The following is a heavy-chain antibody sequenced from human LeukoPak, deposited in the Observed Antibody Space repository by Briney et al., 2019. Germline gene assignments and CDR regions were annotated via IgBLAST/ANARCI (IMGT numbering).Heavy chain of an antibody. D-gene: IGHD4-17*01. V-gene: IGHV4-59*01. CDR1: GGSISSYY. Sequence: PSETLSLTCTVSGGSISSYYWSWIRQPPGKGLEWIGYIYYSGSTNYNPSLKSRVTISVDTSKNQFSLKLSSVTAADTAVYYCARGNGDYVRGAGNWFDPWGQGTLVTVSS. CDR3: ARGNGDYVRGAGNWFDP. J-gene: IGHJ5*02. CDR2: IYYSGST.